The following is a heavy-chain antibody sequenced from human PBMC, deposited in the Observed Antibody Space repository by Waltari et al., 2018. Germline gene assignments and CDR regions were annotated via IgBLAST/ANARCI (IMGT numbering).Heavy chain of an antibody. Sequence: QVQLQESGPGLVKPSETLSLTCAVSGYSISSGYYWGWIRQPPGKGLEWIGSIYPSGSTYYNPSLKSRVTISVDTSKNQFSLKLSSVTAADTAVYYCARVQITMVRGVIPHFFDYWGQGTLVTVSS. D-gene: IGHD3-10*01. J-gene: IGHJ4*02. V-gene: IGHV4-38-2*01. CDR2: IYPSGST. CDR1: GYSISSGYY. CDR3: ARVQITMVRGVIPHFFDY.